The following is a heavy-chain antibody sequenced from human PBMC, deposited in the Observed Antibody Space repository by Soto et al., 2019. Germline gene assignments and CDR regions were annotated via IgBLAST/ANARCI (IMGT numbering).Heavy chain of an antibody. CDR2: IHYSGNT. CDR1: GGSISSGNYY. D-gene: IGHD6-13*01. Sequence: TLSLTCTVSGGSISSGNYYWSWIRQPPGKGLEWIGYIHYSGNTYYNPSLKSRVTISVDTSKNQFSLRLSSVTAADTAVYYCARRNEISAGGLVYFDPWCRGTLLTVS. J-gene: IGHJ5*02. CDR3: ARRNEISAGGLVYFDP. V-gene: IGHV4-30-4*01.